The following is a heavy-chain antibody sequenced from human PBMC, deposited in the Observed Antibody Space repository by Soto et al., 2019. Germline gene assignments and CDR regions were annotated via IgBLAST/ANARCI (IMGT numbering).Heavy chain of an antibody. Sequence: PSETLSLTCTVSGGSISSSSYYWVWIRQPPGKGLEWIGSIYYSGSTYYNPSLKSRVTISVDTSKNQFSLKLSSVTAADTAVHYCARIGARGYYYYYGMDVWGQGTPVTASS. CDR2: IYYSGST. V-gene: IGHV4-39*01. D-gene: IGHD3-10*01. CDR3: ARIGARGYYYYYGMDV. CDR1: GGSISSSSYY. J-gene: IGHJ6*02.